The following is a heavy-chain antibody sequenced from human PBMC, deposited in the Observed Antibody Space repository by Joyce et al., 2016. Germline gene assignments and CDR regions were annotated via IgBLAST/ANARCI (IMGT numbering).Heavy chain of an antibody. D-gene: IGHD2-2*01. CDR3: ARGPMPPYAFDV. CDR1: GYSFSDSY. Sequence: QVNLVQSGAEVKKPGASVKVSCTASGYSFSDSYIHWVRQAPGQGLQWIGRINPDTGDTIYAQKFQGRVTLTRDTFISTVYMEVSRLRSDDTAVYFCARGPMPPYAFDVWGQGTLVTVST. CDR2: INPDTGDT. J-gene: IGHJ3*01. V-gene: IGHV1-2*06.